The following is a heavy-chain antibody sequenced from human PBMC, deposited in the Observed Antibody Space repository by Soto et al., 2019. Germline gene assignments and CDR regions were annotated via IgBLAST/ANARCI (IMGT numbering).Heavy chain of an antibody. CDR1: GFTFSSYS. J-gene: IGHJ6*02. V-gene: IGHV3-21*01. CDR3: ARISLKSTYCSSTSCRYYYYCMDV. CDR2: ISSSSSYI. D-gene: IGHD2-2*01. Sequence: GGSLRLSCAASGFTFSSYSMNWVRQAPGKGLEWVSSISSSSSYIYYADSVKGRFTISRDNAKNSLYLQMNSLRAEDTAVYYCARISLKSTYCSSTSCRYYYYCMDVWGQGTTVTVSS.